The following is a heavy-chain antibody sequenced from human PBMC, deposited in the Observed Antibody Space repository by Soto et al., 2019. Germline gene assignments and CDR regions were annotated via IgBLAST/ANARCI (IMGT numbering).Heavy chain of an antibody. CDR3: SPTLYSNSVPPEGY. J-gene: IGHJ4*02. Sequence: EVQLLESGGGLVQPGGSLRLSCAASGFTFSTYTMSWVRQAPGKGLEWVSRISGSGSSTYYTDSVNGRFPISRDNSKNTLYLQLKSLTAEDTAVYYCSPTLYSNSVPPEGYWGQGTLVTVSS. V-gene: IGHV3-23*01. CDR2: ISGSGSST. CDR1: GFTFSTYT. D-gene: IGHD4-4*01.